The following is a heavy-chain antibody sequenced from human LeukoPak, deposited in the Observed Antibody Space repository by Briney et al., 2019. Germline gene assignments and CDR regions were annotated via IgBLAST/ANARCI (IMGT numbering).Heavy chain of an antibody. Sequence: GASVKVSCKASGGTFSSYAISWVRQAPGQGLEWMGGIIPIFGTANYAQKFQGRVTITADKSTSTAYMELSSLRSEDTAVYYCVRAVTMVRGVIMDYYYGMDVWGKGTTVTVSS. J-gene: IGHJ6*04. V-gene: IGHV1-69*06. CDR3: VRAVTMVRGVIMDYYYGMDV. D-gene: IGHD3-10*01. CDR2: IIPIFGTA. CDR1: GGTFSSYA.